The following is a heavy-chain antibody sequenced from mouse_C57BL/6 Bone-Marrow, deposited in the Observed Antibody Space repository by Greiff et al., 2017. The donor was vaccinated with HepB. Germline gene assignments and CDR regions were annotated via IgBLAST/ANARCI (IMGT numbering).Heavy chain of an antibody. CDR3: AEYYGNSHYARDY. Sequence: VQLQQSGAELVKPGASVKISCKASGYAFSSYWMNWVKQRPGKGLEWIGQIYPGDGDTNYNGKFKGKDTLAADKSSITAYMQLSSLTSEDSAVYLCAEYYGNSHYARDYWGQGTLVTVSS. CDR2: IYPGDGDT. CDR1: GYAFSSYW. D-gene: IGHD2-1*01. V-gene: IGHV1-80*01. J-gene: IGHJ4*01.